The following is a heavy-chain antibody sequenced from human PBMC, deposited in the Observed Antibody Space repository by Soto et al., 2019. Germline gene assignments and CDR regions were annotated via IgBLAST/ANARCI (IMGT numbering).Heavy chain of an antibody. J-gene: IGHJ4*02. CDR2: INPNNGDT. Sequence: QVQLVQSGAEVKKPGASVKVSCKASGYTFTDYYLHWVRQAPGQGLECMGWINPNNGDTNYAQKVQGRVTMTRDTSISTAYLEVSRVRSDDTAVYYCARSVSFITPRPDYWGQGTLVTVSS. V-gene: IGHV1-2*02. CDR1: GYTFTDYY. CDR3: ARSVSFITPRPDY. D-gene: IGHD1-20*01.